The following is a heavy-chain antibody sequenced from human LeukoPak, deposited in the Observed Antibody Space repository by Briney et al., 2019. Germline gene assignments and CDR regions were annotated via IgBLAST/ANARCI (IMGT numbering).Heavy chain of an antibody. CDR2: INHSGSA. V-gene: IGHV4-34*01. CDR3: ARAGAATDYFDY. J-gene: IGHJ4*02. D-gene: IGHD2-15*01. CDR1: GGSFSRYY. Sequence: SETLSLTCAVYGGSFSRYYWTWIRQPPGKGLEWIGEINHSGSANYNPSLKSRVTISVDASKSQFSLRLSSVTAADTAVYYCARAGAATDYFDYWGQGTLVTVSS.